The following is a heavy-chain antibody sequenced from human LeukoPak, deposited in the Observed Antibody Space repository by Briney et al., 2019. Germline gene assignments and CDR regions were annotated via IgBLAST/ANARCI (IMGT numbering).Heavy chain of an antibody. CDR3: ARDGGSYRYDY. CDR2: IWYDGGNK. J-gene: IGHJ4*02. CDR1: GFTFSSYA. Sequence: PGGSLRLSCAASGFTFSSYAMHWVRQAPGKGLEWVAVIWYDGGNKNYADSVKGRFTISRDNSKNTLYLQMNSLGVEDTAVYYCARDGGSYRYDYWGQGTLVTVSS. D-gene: IGHD3-16*02. V-gene: IGHV3-30*04.